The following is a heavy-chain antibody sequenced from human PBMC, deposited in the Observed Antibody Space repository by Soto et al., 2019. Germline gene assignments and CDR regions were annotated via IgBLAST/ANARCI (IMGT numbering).Heavy chain of an antibody. CDR2: IYHSGST. CDR1: GGSISSSNW. D-gene: IGHD3-3*01. CDR3: ARVEKPDDFWSGSFYY. Sequence: SETLSLTCAVSGGSISSSNWWSWVRQPPGKGLEWIGEIYHSGSTNYNPSLKSRVTISVDKSKNQFSLKLSSVTAADTAVYYCARVEKPDDFWSGSFYYWGQRTLVTVSS. J-gene: IGHJ4*02. V-gene: IGHV4-4*02.